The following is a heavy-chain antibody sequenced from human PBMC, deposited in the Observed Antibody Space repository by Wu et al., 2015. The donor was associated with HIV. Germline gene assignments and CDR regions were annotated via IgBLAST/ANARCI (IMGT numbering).Heavy chain of an antibody. V-gene: IGHV1-46*01. J-gene: IGHJ4*02. D-gene: IGHD2-2*01. Sequence: QVQLVQSGAEVKKPGASVKVSCKASGYIFTSYYIHWVRQAPGQGLEWMGIINPSGGSTSYAQKFQGRVTMTRDTSTSTVYMELSSLRSEDTAVYYCARGLGDIVVVPAAAGSDYWGQGTLVTVSS. CDR3: ARGLGDIVVVPAAAGSDY. CDR2: INPSGGST. CDR1: GYIFTSYY.